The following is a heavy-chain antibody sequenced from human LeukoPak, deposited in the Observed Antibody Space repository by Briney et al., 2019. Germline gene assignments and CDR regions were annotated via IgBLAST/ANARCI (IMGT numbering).Heavy chain of an antibody. V-gene: IGHV4-59*01. D-gene: IGHD7-27*01. Sequence: SETLSLTCTVSGDSISSFNWSWIRQPPGKGLECIGYIYYGGSTTKYNPSLKSRVTISIDTSKNQLSLKLNSVTAADTAVYYCARAPHWDRPFDYWGQGTLVTVSS. CDR1: GDSISSFN. CDR2: IYYGGSTT. CDR3: ARAPHWDRPFDY. J-gene: IGHJ4*02.